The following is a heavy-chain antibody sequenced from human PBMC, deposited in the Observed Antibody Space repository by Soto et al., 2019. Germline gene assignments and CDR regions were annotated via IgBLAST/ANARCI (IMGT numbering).Heavy chain of an antibody. Sequence: PSETLSLTCTVSGGSISISSYYWGCIRQPPGKGLEWIGSIYYSGSTYYNPSLKSRVTISRDNAKNTLHLEMNSLRAEDTAVYYCVRDGHCITTSCYGNWFDPWGQGTLVTVSS. CDR1: GGSISISSYY. V-gene: IGHV4-39*02. CDR3: VRDGHCITTSCYGNWFDP. CDR2: IYYSGST. D-gene: IGHD2-2*01. J-gene: IGHJ5*02.